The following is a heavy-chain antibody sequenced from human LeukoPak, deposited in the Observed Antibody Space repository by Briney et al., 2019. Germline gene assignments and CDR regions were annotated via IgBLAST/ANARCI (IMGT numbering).Heavy chain of an antibody. Sequence: PGGSLRLSCAASGFMFDHYAMHWVRQAPGKGLECVSGINWNSGSIAYADSVKGRFTISRDNAKNSLYLQMNSLRVEDTALYYCAKDMGYDSNAFDTWGQGTMVTVSS. CDR1: GFMFDHYA. CDR3: AKDMGYDSNAFDT. J-gene: IGHJ3*02. V-gene: IGHV3-9*01. D-gene: IGHD3-22*01. CDR2: INWNSGSI.